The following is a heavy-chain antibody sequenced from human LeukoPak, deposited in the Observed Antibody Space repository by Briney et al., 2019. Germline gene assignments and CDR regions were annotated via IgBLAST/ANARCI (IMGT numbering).Heavy chain of an antibody. Sequence: TSVKVSCKVSGYTLTELSMHWVRQAPGKGPEWMGGFDPEDGETIYAQKFQGRVTMTEDTSTDTAYMELSSLRSEDTAVYYCATGRYYDSSGYYPLEYWGQGTLVTVSS. CDR2: FDPEDGET. CDR1: GYTLTELS. CDR3: ATGRYYDSSGYYPLEY. D-gene: IGHD3-22*01. J-gene: IGHJ4*02. V-gene: IGHV1-24*01.